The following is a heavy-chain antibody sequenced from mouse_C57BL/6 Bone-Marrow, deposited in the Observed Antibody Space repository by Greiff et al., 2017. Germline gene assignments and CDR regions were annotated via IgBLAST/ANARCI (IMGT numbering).Heavy chain of an antibody. CDR1: GFTFSDYG. J-gene: IGHJ4*01. CDR2: ISNLAYSI. D-gene: IGHD2-2*01. Sequence: EVQGVESGGGLVQPGGSLKLSCAASGFTFSDYGMAWVRQAPRKGPEWVAFISNLAYSIYYADTVTGRFTISRENAKNTLYLEMSSLRSEDTAMYYCARRVIEDYAMDYWGQGTSVTVSS. V-gene: IGHV5-15*01. CDR3: ARRVIEDYAMDY.